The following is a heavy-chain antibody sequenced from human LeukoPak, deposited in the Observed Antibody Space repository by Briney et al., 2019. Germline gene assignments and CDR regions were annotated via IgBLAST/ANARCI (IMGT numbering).Heavy chain of an antibody. V-gene: IGHV3-7*01. CDR2: IKQDGSDK. Sequence: PGGSLRLSCAASGFTFHTYWMIWVRQAPGKGLEWVANIKQDGSDKYYADSVKGRFAISRDNAKNSLYLQMNTLTVEDTAIYYCARDHMSGYYGYWGQGTLVTVSS. J-gene: IGHJ4*02. CDR3: ARDHMSGYYGY. CDR1: GFTFHTYW.